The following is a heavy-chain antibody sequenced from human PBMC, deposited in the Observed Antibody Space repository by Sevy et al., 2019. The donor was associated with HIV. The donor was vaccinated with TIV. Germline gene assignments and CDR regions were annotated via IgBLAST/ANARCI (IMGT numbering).Heavy chain of an antibody. CDR3: AKESDYYKTPYVDY. Sequence: GETLKISCTASGFPFRAYAMSWVRQAPGKGLEWVSAISGSADRTYYADSVKGRFTISRDNSKNTLYLQMNSLRAEDTAVYYCAKESDYYKTPYVDYWGQGSLVTVSS. CDR1: GFPFRAYA. V-gene: IGHV3-23*01. J-gene: IGHJ4*02. D-gene: IGHD3-22*01. CDR2: ISGSADRT.